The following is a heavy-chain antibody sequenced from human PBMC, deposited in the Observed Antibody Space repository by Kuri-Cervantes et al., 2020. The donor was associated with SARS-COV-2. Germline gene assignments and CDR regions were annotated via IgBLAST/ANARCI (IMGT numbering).Heavy chain of an antibody. CDR2: IIPIFGTA. Sequence: SVKVSCKASGYTFTSYDISWVRQAPGQGLEWMGGIIPIFGTANYAQKFQGRVTITADESTSTAYMELSSLRSEDTAVYYCARSTWGTSVYYYYYYMDVWGKGTTVTVSS. CDR1: GYTFTSYD. V-gene: IGHV1-69*13. J-gene: IGHJ6*03. D-gene: IGHD2-2*01. CDR3: ARSTWGTSVYYYYYYMDV.